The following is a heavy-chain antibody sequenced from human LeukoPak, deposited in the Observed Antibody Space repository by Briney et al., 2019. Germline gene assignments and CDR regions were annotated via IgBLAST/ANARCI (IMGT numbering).Heavy chain of an antibody. CDR2: INPNSGGT. V-gene: IGHV1-2*02. J-gene: IGHJ4*02. Sequence: ASVKVSCKASEYTFTGYYMHWVRQAPGQGLEWMGWINPNSGGTNYAQKFQGRVTMTRDTSISTAYMELSRLRSDGTAVYYCARAMVRGVIIPHYWGQGTLVTVSS. CDR3: ARAMVRGVIIPHY. CDR1: EYTFTGYY. D-gene: IGHD3-10*01.